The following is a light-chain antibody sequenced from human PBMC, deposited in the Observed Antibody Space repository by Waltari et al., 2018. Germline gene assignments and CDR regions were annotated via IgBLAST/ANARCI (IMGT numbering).Light chain of an antibody. V-gene: IGLV3-25*03. CDR1: ALPKQY. Sequence: SYELTQPPSVSVSPGQTAGITCSGDALPKQYAYWYQQKPGQAPVLVIHKDNERPSGIPERFSGPSSGTTVTLTISVVQAEDEADYYCQSADSSGTYKVFGTGTKVTVL. CDR3: QSADSSGTYKV. CDR2: KDN. J-gene: IGLJ1*01.